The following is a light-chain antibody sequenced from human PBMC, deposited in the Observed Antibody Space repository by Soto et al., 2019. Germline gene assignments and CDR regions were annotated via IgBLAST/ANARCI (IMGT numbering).Light chain of an antibody. CDR3: QRSYGSPPWT. Sequence: DIQMTQSPSSLSASVGDRVTITCRASQTISIFLNWYQQKPGKAPKLLIYGASTLQGGVPSRFSGSGSGTDFTLTISRPQPEDFATCYCQRSYGSPPWTFGQGTKVDIK. J-gene: IGKJ1*01. CDR1: QTISIF. CDR2: GAS. V-gene: IGKV1-39*01.